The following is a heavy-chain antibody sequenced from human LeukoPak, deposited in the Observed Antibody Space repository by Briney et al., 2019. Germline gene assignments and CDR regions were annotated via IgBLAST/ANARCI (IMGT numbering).Heavy chain of an antibody. D-gene: IGHD5-12*01. V-gene: IGHV4-39*07. CDR1: GGSISSSTYY. Sequence: KPSETLSLTCTVSGGSISSSTYYWGWIRQPPGKGLEWIDMMYYSGSTYYNPSLKSRVTISVDTSKSQFSLKLSSVTAADTAVYYCARLSLTYSGYDSPYYFDYWGQGTLVTVSS. CDR2: MYYSGST. J-gene: IGHJ4*02. CDR3: ARLSLTYSGYDSPYYFDY.